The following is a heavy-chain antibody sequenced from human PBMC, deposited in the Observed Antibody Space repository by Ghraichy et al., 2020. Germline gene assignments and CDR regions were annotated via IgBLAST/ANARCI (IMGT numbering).Heavy chain of an antibody. CDR1: GYTFTSYA. Sequence: ASVKVSCKASGYTFTSYAMNWVRQAPGQGLEWMGWINTNTGNPTYAQGFTGRFVFSLDTSVSTAYLQISSLKAEDTAVYYCARDSALMTYYYGMDVWGQGTTVTVSS. CDR3: ARDSALMTYYYGMDV. J-gene: IGHJ6*02. V-gene: IGHV7-4-1*02. CDR2: INTNTGNP. D-gene: IGHD2-8*01.